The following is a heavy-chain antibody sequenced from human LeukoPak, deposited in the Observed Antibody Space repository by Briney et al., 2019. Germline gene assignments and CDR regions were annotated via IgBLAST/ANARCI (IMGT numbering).Heavy chain of an antibody. CDR2: IKDDGSDT. Sequence: GGSLRLSCAASGFTFSNSWMSWFRQALGQRLEWVASIKDDGSDTYYLESVKGRFTISRDNAKTSLFLQMDGLRADDTAVFFCARHLSRGQNFDYWGQGTPVTVSS. CDR1: GFTFSNSW. V-gene: IGHV3-7*01. CDR3: ARHLSRGQNFDY. J-gene: IGHJ4*02.